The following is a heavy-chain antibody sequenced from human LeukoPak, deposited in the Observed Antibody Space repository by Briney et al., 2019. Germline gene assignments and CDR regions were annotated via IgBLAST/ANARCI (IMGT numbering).Heavy chain of an antibody. CDR2: IYYNRGT. CDR3: ARHYGP. J-gene: IGHJ5*02. V-gene: IGHV4-39*01. D-gene: IGHD3-10*01. Sequence: SETLSLTCTVSSDSISNSAYHWGWIRQPPGRGLEWIGTIYYNRGTYYNPSLKSRVTISVDTSKNQFSLKLSSVTAADTAVYYCARHYGPWGQGTLVTVSS. CDR1: SDSISNSAYH.